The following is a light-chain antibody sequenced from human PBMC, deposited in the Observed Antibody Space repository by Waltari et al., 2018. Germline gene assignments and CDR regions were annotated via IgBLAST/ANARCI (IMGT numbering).Light chain of an antibody. J-gene: IGKJ1*01. Sequence: EIVMTQSPATPSVSPGERATLSCRASQSVSSNLAWYQQKPGQAPRLLIYVASTRATGIPARFSGSGSGTEFTLTISSLQSEDFAVYYCQQYNNWPQTFGQGTKVEIK. CDR2: VAS. CDR3: QQYNNWPQT. V-gene: IGKV3-15*01. CDR1: QSVSSN.